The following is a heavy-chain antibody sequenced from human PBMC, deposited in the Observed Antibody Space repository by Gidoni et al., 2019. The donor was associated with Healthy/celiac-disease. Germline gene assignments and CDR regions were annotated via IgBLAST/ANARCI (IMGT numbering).Heavy chain of an antibody. D-gene: IGHD3-9*01. CDR2: INHSGST. CDR3: ARSRSLYFDWTPPPPYYYGMDV. J-gene: IGHJ6*02. CDR1: GGSFSGYY. Sequence: QVQLQQWGAGLLKPSETLSLTCAVYGGSFSGYYWSWIRQPPGKGLEWIGEINHSGSTNYNPSLKSRVTISVDTSKNQFSLKLSSVTAADTAVYYCARSRSLYFDWTPPPPYYYGMDVWGQGTTVTVSS. V-gene: IGHV4-34*01.